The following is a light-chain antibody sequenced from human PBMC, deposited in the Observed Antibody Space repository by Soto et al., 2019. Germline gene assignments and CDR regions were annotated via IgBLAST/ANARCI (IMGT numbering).Light chain of an antibody. CDR2: DTS. V-gene: IGKV3-15*01. CDR3: HHYTTGPRIP. Sequence: CPREMATLSCEASQSVSIKLAWYQQKPGQAPRLLIYDTSTRATGIPARFSGSGSGTEFTLTISSLQSGDCAPYDRHHYTTGPRIPIGYGTRLEI. J-gene: IGKJ5*01. CDR1: QSVSIK.